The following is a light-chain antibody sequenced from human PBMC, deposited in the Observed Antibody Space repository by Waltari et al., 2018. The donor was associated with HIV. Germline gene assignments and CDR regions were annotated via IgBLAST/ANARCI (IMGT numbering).Light chain of an antibody. CDR1: QSVSNN. J-gene: IGKJ4*01. CDR2: GAS. Sequence: EIVLTQSPATLSVSTGARGTLSCRASQSVSNNLAWYQQKPGQSPRLLIYGASTRATGIPVTFSGRGSGTEFTLTISSLQSEDFAIYYCQQYNDWPLTFGGGTKVDI. CDR3: QQYNDWPLT. V-gene: IGKV3-15*01.